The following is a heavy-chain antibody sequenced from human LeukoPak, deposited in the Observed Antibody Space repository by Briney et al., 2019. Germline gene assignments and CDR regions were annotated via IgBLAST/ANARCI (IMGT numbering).Heavy chain of an antibody. D-gene: IGHD3-10*01. CDR3: ANSLVTYYHGSGSPPY. V-gene: IGHV3-23*01. CDR2: ISGSGGST. Sequence: GGSLRLSCAASGFTFSSYAMSWVRQAPGKGLEWVSAISGSGGSTYYADSVKGRFTISRDNSKNTLYLQMNSLRAEDTAVYYCANSLVTYYHGSGSPPYWGQGTLVTVSS. J-gene: IGHJ4*02. CDR1: GFTFSSYA.